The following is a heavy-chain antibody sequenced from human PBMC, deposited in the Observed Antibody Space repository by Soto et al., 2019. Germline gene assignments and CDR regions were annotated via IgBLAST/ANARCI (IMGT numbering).Heavy chain of an antibody. CDR3: AHRIRRTVFGLVTTTAIYFDF. Sequence: QITLNESGPTVVKPAETLTLTCTFSGFSLTTSGVGVGWIRQSPEKAPEWLAFIYWDDDKRYSASLKSRLTITKDTSKNQVVLTMASVDPADTATYYCAHRIRRTVFGLVTTTAIYFDFWGQGTPVVVSS. D-gene: IGHD3-3*01. CDR2: IYWDDDK. CDR1: GFSLTTSGVG. J-gene: IGHJ4*02. V-gene: IGHV2-5*02.